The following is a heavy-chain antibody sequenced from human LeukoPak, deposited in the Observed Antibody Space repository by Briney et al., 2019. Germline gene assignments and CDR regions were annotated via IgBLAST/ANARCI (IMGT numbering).Heavy chain of an antibody. CDR3: AKDSAFYYIDV. D-gene: IGHD3-10*01. CDR1: GFTFSRYW. Sequence: PGGSLRLSCEVSGFTFSRYWVTWVRQAPGKGLEWVAFIRYNGNNQYYADSVKGRFTISRDNSKNTLYLQMNSLKGDDTAVYYCAKDSAFYYIDVWGKGTTVIISS. J-gene: IGHJ6*03. V-gene: IGHV3-30*02. CDR2: IRYNGNNQ.